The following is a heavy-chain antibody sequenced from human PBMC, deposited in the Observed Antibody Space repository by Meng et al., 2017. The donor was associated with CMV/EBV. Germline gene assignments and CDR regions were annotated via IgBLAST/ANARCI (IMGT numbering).Heavy chain of an antibody. V-gene: IGHV4-61*01. D-gene: IGHD2-2*01. J-gene: IGHJ5*02. Sequence: SETLSLTCTVSGGSVSSGSYYWSWIRQPPGKGLEWIGHIYYSGSTNYNPSLKSRVTISVDTSKNQFSLKLSSVTAADTAVYYCARCVVVPAAHVTPRIWFDPWGQGTLVTVSS. CDR1: GGSVSSGSYY. CDR2: IYYSGST. CDR3: ARCVVVPAAHVTPRIWFDP.